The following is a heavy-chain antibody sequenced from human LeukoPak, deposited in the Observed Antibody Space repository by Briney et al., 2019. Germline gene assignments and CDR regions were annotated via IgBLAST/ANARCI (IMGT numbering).Heavy chain of an antibody. CDR3: AENDPLFQAEDGIRYPSRGYYYGMDV. V-gene: IGHV1-69*13. J-gene: IGHJ6*02. CDR1: GATFTSYA. Sequence: SVKVSSKASGATFTSYAISWGRQTPGQGLVWMGGIIPIFGTANYAPKFQGRVTITADESTSTAYMELSSLRSEDTAVYYCAENDPLFQAEDGIRYPSRGYYYGMDVWGQGTTVTVSS. D-gene: IGHD3-9*01. CDR2: IIPIFGTA.